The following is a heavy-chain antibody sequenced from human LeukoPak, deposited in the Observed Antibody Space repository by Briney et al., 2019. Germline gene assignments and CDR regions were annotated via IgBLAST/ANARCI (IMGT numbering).Heavy chain of an antibody. V-gene: IGHV4-39*01. CDR2: IYYSGST. CDR3: ARPYYYDSSGYSH. J-gene: IGHJ4*02. Sequence: SETLSLTCTVSGGSISSSSYSWGWIRQHPGKGLEWIGSIYYSGSTYYNLSLKSRVTISVDTSKNQFSLKLSSVTAADTAVYYCARPYYYDSSGYSHWGQGTLVTVSS. CDR1: GGSISSSSYS. D-gene: IGHD3-22*01.